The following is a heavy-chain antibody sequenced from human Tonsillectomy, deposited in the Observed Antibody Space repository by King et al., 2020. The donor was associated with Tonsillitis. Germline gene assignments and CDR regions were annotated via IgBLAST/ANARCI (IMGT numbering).Heavy chain of an antibody. D-gene: IGHD4-17*01. CDR1: GFTFSNYA. Sequence: QLVQSGGGVVQPGRSLRLSCAASGFTFSNYAMHWVRQAPGKGLEWVAGISYAGRNEYYADSVKGRFTISRDKSKNTLYLQMNSLRAEDTAVYYCARDSDYGDYGFDYWGQGTLVTVSS. CDR2: ISYAGRNE. V-gene: IGHV3-30*04. J-gene: IGHJ4*02. CDR3: ARDSDYGDYGFDY.